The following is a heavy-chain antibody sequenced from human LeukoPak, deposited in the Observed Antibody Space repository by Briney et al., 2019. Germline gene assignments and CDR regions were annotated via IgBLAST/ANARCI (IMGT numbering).Heavy chain of an antibody. CDR1: GGSISNYY. V-gene: IGHV4-39*07. Sequence: SETLSLTCTVSGGSISNYYWTWIRQPPGKGLEWIGSIYYSGSTYYNPSLKSRVTISVDTSKNQFSLKLSSVTAADTAVYYCARGGGQSTYYYDSSGYEASFDLWGRGTLVTVSS. CDR3: ARGGGQSTYYYDSSGYEASFDL. J-gene: IGHJ2*01. D-gene: IGHD3-22*01. CDR2: IYYSGST.